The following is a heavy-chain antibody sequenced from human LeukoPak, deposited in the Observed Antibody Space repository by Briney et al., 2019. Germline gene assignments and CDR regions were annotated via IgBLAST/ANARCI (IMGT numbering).Heavy chain of an antibody. CDR3: ARVPGRDIVVVPADDAFDI. D-gene: IGHD2-2*01. CDR1: GYTFTSYD. Sequence: VASVKVSCKASGYTFTSYDMNWVRQATGQGLEWMGWMNPNSGNTGYAQKFQGRVTMTRNTSISTAYMELSSLRSEDTAVYYCARVPGRDIVVVPADDAFDIWGQGTMVTVSS. J-gene: IGHJ3*02. V-gene: IGHV1-8*01. CDR2: MNPNSGNT.